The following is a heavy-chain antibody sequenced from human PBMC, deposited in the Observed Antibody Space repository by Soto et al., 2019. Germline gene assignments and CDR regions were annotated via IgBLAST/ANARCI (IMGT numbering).Heavy chain of an antibody. CDR2: ISYGGGTT. D-gene: IGHD3-22*01. Sequence: GGSLRLSCAASEFTFSNYAMSWVRQAPGKGLEWVSAISYGGGTTYYADSVKGRFTISRDNSKNTLYLQMNSLRAEDTAVYYCAREIYDDYDSSGFDHWGQGTLVTVSS. CDR1: EFTFSNYA. J-gene: IGHJ4*02. V-gene: IGHV3-23*01. CDR3: AREIYDDYDSSGFDH.